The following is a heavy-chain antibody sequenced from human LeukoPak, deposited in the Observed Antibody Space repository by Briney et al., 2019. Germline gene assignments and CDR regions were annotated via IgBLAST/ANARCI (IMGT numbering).Heavy chain of an antibody. CDR2: IYSSGST. CDR1: GGSIDSRSYY. Sequence: SETLSLTCTVSGGSIDSRSYYRGWIRQPPGKGLEWIGSIYSSGSTYYNPSLKSRVTISVDTSKNQFSLRLSSVTAADTAVYYCAKGFYTVMVPAAHPYFDSWGQGTLVTVSS. D-gene: IGHD2-2*01. V-gene: IGHV4-39*01. CDR3: AKGFYTVMVPAAHPYFDS. J-gene: IGHJ4*02.